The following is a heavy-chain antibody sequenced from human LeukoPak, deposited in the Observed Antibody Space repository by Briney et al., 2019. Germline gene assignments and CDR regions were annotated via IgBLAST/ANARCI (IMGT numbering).Heavy chain of an antibody. V-gene: IGHV4-59*08. CDR2: IYYSGST. J-gene: IGHJ4*02. Sequence: SETLSLTCTVSGGSISSYYWSWIRQPPGKGLEWMGYIYYSGSTNYNPSLKSRVTISLDTSKNQFSLKLRSVNAADTAVYYCARQWGANGYGYFDYWGQGTLVTVSS. CDR3: ARQWGANGYGYFDY. D-gene: IGHD5-12*01. CDR1: GGSISSYY.